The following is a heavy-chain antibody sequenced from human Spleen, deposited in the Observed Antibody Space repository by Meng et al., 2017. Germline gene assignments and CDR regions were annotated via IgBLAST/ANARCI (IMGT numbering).Heavy chain of an antibody. J-gene: IGHJ4*02. Sequence: AVKVSCKALGGIFSNYVIGWVRQAPGQGLEWMGGINGVFGTTNYAQKFQGRVTITTDESTSTVYMELARLTSDDTAVYFCARKAGNCITTTCYSLDYWGQGTLVPSPQ. CDR3: ARKAGNCITTTCYSLDY. CDR2: INGVFGTT. CDR1: GGIFSNYV. V-gene: IGHV1-69*05. D-gene: IGHD2-2*01.